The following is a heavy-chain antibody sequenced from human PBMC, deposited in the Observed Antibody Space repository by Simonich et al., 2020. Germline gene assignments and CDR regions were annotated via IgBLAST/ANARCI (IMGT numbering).Heavy chain of an antibody. CDR3: ARHTGYCSGGSCYSHWYFDL. CDR1: GGSISSSSYY. CDR2: IYYRRGT. J-gene: IGHJ2*01. V-gene: IGHV4-39*01. Sequence: QLQLQESGPGLVKPSETLSLTCTVSGGSISSSSYYWGWIPQPPGKGLEGIGSIYYRRGTNYNPSLTGRVTISVDTSKNQFSLKLSSVTAADTAVYYCARHTGYCSGGSCYSHWYFDLWGRGTLVTVSS. D-gene: IGHD2-15*01.